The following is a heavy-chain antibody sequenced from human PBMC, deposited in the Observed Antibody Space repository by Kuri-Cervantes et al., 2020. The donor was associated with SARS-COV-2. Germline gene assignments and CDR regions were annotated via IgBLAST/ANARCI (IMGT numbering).Heavy chain of an antibody. V-gene: IGHV3-30*02. CDR1: EFTFSSYG. D-gene: IGHD3-3*01. J-gene: IGHJ6*02. Sequence: GGSLRLSCAVSEFTFSSYGMHWVRQAPGKGLEWVAVIWYDGSNKYYADSVKGRFTISRDNSKNTLYLQMNSLRAEDTAVYYCAKSPFGFLEWFSGGRDVWGQGTTVTVSS. CDR2: IWYDGSNK. CDR3: AKSPFGFLEWFSGGRDV.